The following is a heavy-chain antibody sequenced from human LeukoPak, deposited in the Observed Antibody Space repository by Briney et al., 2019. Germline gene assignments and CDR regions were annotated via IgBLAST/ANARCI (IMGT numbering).Heavy chain of an antibody. V-gene: IGHV1-24*01. J-gene: IGHJ4*02. CDR2: FDPEDGET. D-gene: IGHD2-2*01. Sequence: GRSLRLSCAASGFTFSSYAMHWVRQAPGKGLEWMGGFDPEDGETIYAQKFQGRVTMTEDTSTDTAYMELSSLRSEDTAVYYCATVDSGEVVPAAIGHWGQGTLVTVSS. CDR3: ATVDSGEVVPAAIGH. CDR1: GFTFSSYA.